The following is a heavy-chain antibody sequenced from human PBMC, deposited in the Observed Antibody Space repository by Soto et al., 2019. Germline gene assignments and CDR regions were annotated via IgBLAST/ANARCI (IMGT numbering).Heavy chain of an antibody. V-gene: IGHV1-18*01. CDR3: ARGRGRYFDWLLYDRDAFDI. D-gene: IGHD3-9*01. CDR2: ISAYNGNT. J-gene: IGHJ3*02. Sequence: ASVKVSCKASGYTFTSYGISWVRQAPGQGLEWMGWISAYNGNTNYAQKLQGRVTMTTDTSTSTAYMELRSLRSDDTAVYYCARGRGRYFDWLLYDRDAFDIWGQGTMVTVSS. CDR1: GYTFTSYG.